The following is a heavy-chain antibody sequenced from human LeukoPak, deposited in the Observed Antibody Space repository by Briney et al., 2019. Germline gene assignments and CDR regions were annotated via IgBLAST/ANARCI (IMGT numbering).Heavy chain of an antibody. Sequence: GGSLRLSCAASGFTFSDYYMSWVRQAPGEGLEWVSYISSSSSYTNYADSVKGRFTISRDNAKSSLYLQMNSLRAEDTAVYYCASSRASSGLEYFQHWGQGTLVTVSS. CDR1: GFTFSDYY. V-gene: IGHV3-11*03. CDR2: ISSSSSYT. CDR3: ASSRASSGLEYFQH. J-gene: IGHJ1*01. D-gene: IGHD3-22*01.